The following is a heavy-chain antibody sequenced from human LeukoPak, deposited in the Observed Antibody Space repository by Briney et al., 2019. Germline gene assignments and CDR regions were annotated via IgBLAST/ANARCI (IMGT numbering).Heavy chain of an antibody. D-gene: IGHD6-13*01. CDR1: GYTFTSYG. J-gene: IGHJ2*01. V-gene: IGHV1-18*01. Sequence: GASVSVSCKASGYTFTSYGISWVGQAAGQGGEGMGAISAYNGNTNYEQKLQGRVTMTTDTSKSTAYMELRSLRSDDTDVYYCARAGQQLVRANWYFDLWGRGTLVTVSS. CDR3: ARAGQQLVRANWYFDL. CDR2: ISAYNGNT.